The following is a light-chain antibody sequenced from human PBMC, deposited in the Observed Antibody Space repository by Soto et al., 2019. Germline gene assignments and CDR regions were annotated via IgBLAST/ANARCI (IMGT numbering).Light chain of an antibody. CDR1: QSAISN. Sequence: IVMTQYPAIRSLSPGERVTLSCRASQSAISNLAWYQQKPGQAPRLLIYDASNRATGIPARFSGSGSGTDFPLTIRSLAPEDFAVYYCQQYGSPGTFGQGTKVDIK. J-gene: IGKJ1*01. V-gene: IGKV3-11*01. CDR2: DAS. CDR3: QQYGSPGT.